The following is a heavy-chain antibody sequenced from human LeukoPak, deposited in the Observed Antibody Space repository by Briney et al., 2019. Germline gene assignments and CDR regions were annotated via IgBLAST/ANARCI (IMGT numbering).Heavy chain of an antibody. D-gene: IGHD2-21*02. V-gene: IGHV4-4*07. CDR3: ARHRDCGGDCYSGYLDY. J-gene: IGHJ4*02. CDR1: GGSVTTYY. CDR2: IYGSGST. Sequence: SETLSLTCTVSGGSVTTYYWSWIRQSAGKGLEWIGRIYGSGSTNYSPSLKSRVTMSLDTSKNQFSLKLGSVTAADTAVYYCARHRDCGGDCYSGYLDYWGQGTLVTVSS.